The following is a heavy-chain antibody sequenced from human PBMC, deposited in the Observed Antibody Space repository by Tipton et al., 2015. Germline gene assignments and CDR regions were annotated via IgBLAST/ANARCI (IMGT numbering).Heavy chain of an antibody. J-gene: IGHJ4*02. Sequence: TLSLTCTVSGGSFSDYYWSWIRQTPGKGLEWIGYIFHSGDTKYNPSLRGRVTISADTSKTQFSLKMSSVTASDTAVYYCARARGRHGGLFDSWGQGILVTVSS. D-gene: IGHD4-23*01. CDR1: GGSFSDYY. CDR2: IFHSGDT. CDR3: ARARGRHGGLFDS. V-gene: IGHV4-59*01.